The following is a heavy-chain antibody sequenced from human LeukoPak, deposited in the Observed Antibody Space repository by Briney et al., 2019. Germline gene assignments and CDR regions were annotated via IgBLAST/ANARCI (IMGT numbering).Heavy chain of an antibody. CDR3: ATGSSISSLTTFAY. V-gene: IGHV3-30*01. Sequence: PGGSLRLSCAASGFTFSSYAMHWVRQAPGKGLEWVALIAYDGSNKYYADSVEGRFTISRDNSENTLYLQMNSLRAEDTAVYYCATGSSISSLTTFAYWGQGTLVTVSS. CDR2: IAYDGSNK. J-gene: IGHJ4*02. D-gene: IGHD4/OR15-4a*01. CDR1: GFTFSSYA.